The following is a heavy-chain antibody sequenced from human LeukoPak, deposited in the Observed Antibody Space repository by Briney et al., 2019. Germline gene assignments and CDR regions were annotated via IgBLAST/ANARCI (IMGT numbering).Heavy chain of an antibody. D-gene: IGHD5-24*01. CDR1: GFTFSDYD. J-gene: IGHJ4*01. Sequence: GGSLRLSCTASGFTFSDYDMSWVRQAPGKGLEWVSTMTGSGDSTYYADSVKGRFTISRDNSKNTLYLQMNSLRAEDTAVYYCARGVPRQYYFDYWGQGTLVTVSS. CDR2: MTGSGDST. CDR3: ARGVPRQYYFDY. V-gene: IGHV3-23*01.